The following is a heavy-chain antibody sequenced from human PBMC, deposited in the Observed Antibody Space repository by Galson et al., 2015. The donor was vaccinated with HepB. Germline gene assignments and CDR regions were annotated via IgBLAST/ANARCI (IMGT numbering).Heavy chain of an antibody. CDR3: ARQHMVTIDWFDP. J-gene: IGHJ5*02. D-gene: IGHD2-21*02. CDR1: GFDFTKNW. CDR2: IYPSDSDV. Sequence: QSGAEVKKPGESLKISCKGLGFDFTKNWIGWVRQMPGKGLEWMGVIYPSDSDVRYSPSFQGQVTIPVDKSISTAYFQWDSLKASDTAIYYCARQHMVTIDWFDPWGQGTPVTVSS. V-gene: IGHV5-51*01.